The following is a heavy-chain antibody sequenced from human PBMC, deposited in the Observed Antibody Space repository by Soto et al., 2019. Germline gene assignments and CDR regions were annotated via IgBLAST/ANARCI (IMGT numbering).Heavy chain of an antibody. CDR2: LYYGRSA. J-gene: IGHJ4*02. V-gene: IGHV4-59*01. CDR1: GDSISGYN. CDR3: ALRSMAVVPEY. D-gene: IGHD3-22*01. Sequence: VQLQESGPGLVKPSETLSLTCAGSGDSISGYNCMWIRQPPGKGLESIGYLYYGRSANYNPSLTSRVTLSVDTSTNQCSLTLSSMTAADTAVYSCALRSMAVVPEYWGQGTLVTVSS.